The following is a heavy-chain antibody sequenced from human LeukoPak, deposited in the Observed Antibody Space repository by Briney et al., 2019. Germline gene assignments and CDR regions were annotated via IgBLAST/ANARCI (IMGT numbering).Heavy chain of an antibody. CDR2: INHSGST. CDR1: GGSFSGYY. V-gene: IGHV4-34*01. D-gene: IGHD6-13*01. J-gene: IGHJ4*02. CDR3: ARAGYSSSTLDY. Sequence: SETLSLTCAVYGGSFSGYYCSWIRQPPGKGLEWIGEINHSGSTNYNPSLKSRVTISVDTSKNQFSLKLSSVTAADTAVYYCARAGYSSSTLDYWGQGTLVTVSS.